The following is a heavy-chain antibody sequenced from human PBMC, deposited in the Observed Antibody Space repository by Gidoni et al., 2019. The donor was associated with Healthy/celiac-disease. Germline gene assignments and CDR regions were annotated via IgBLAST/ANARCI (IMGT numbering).Heavy chain of an antibody. CDR3: ARVWRGYQTRKGNWFDP. CDR1: GGSISSSSYY. Sequence: QLQLQESGPGLVKPSETLSLTCTVSGGSISSSSYYWGWIRQPPGKGLEWIGSIYYSGSTYYNPSLKSRVTISVDTSKNQFSLKLSSVTAADTAVYYCARVWRGYQTRKGNWFDPWGQGTLVTVSS. J-gene: IGHJ5*02. D-gene: IGHD3-3*01. CDR2: IYYSGST. V-gene: IGHV4-39*01.